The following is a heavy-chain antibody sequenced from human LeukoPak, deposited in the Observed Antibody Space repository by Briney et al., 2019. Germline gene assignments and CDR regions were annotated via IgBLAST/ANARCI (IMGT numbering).Heavy chain of an antibody. CDR2: INHSGST. CDR3: ARRGVPAAMGYSGYWPASESIFYFDY. D-gene: IGHD2-2*01. CDR1: GGSFSGYY. J-gene: IGHJ4*02. V-gene: IGHV4-34*01. Sequence: PSETLSLTCAVYGGSFSGYYWSWIRQPPGKGLEWIGEINHSGSTNYNPSLKSRVTISVDTSKNQFSLKLSSVTAADTAVYYCARRGVPAAMGYSGYWPASESIFYFDYWGQGTLVTVSS.